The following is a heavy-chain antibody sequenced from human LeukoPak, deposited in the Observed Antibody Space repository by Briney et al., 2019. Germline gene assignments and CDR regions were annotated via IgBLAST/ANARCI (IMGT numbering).Heavy chain of an antibody. V-gene: IGHV3-53*01. J-gene: IGHJ4*02. CDR1: GFTVSSDD. CDR2: IYTGDII. Sequence: GGSLRLSCAASGFTVSSDDMSWVRQAPGKGLEWVSAIYTGDIIYYADSVKGRFTISRDNAKNSLYLQMNSLRAEDTAVYYCARVGKNSSSWYTDYWGQGTLVTVSS. D-gene: IGHD6-13*01. CDR3: ARVGKNSSSWYTDY.